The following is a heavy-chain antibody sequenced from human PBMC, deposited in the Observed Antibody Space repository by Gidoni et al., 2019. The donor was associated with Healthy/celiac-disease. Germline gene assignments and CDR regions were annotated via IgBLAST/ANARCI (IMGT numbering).Heavy chain of an antibody. CDR1: GFTFSDYY. CDR2: ISSSSSYT. CDR3: ARGSGLRAMVRGETDAFDI. V-gene: IGHV3-11*05. J-gene: IGHJ3*02. Sequence: QVQLVESGGGLVKPGGSLRLSCAASGFTFSDYYIGWIRQAPGKGLEWVSYISSSSSYTNYADSVKGRFTISRDNAKNSLYLQMNSLRAEDTAVYYCARGSGLRAMVRGETDAFDIWGQGTMVTVSS. D-gene: IGHD3-10*01.